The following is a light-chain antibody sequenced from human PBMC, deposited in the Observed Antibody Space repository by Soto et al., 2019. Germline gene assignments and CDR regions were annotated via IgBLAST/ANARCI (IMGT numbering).Light chain of an antibody. J-gene: IGKJ1*01. V-gene: IGKV3-15*01. CDR1: QSVSSN. CDR2: GAS. Sequence: EIVMTQSPATLSVSPGERATLSCRASQSVSSNLAWYQQKPGQAPSLLIYGASTRATGIPARFSGSGSGTEFTLTISSLQSEDFAVYYCQQYNNWPRTLGQGTKVEIK. CDR3: QQYNNWPRT.